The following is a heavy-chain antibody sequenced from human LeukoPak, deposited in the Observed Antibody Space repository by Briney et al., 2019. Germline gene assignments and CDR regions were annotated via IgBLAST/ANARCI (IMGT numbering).Heavy chain of an antibody. J-gene: IGHJ5*02. V-gene: IGHV3-48*01. CDR1: GFTFRSYS. D-gene: IGHD6-13*01. CDR3: ARGSYMGSSWYEGNWFDP. Sequence: GGSLRLSCAASGFTFRSYSMNWVRQVPGKGLEWVSYIIDTGHTIYYADSVKGRFTISRDNARDSLYLQMNSLRVEDTAVYYCARGSYMGSSWYEGNWFDPWGQGTLVTVSS. CDR2: IIDTGHTI.